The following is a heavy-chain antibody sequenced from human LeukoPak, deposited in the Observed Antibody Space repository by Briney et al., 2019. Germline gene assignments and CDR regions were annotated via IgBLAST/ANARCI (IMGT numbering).Heavy chain of an antibody. CDR3: AREVAAAAKLDY. CDR2: ISTSGNTI. CDR1: GFTFSDYY. J-gene: IGHJ4*02. D-gene: IGHD6-13*01. V-gene: IGHV3-11*01. Sequence: PGGSLRLSCAASGFTFSDYYMNWIRQAPGKGLEWISFISTSGNTIYYADSVKGRFTLSRDSAKNSLYLQINSLRADDTVMYYCAREVAAAAKLDYWGQGTLVTVSS.